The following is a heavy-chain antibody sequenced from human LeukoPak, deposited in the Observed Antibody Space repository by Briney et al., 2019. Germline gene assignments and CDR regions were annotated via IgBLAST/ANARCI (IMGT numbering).Heavy chain of an antibody. CDR3: ARGGGYNYEGLDY. Sequence: PGGSLRLSCAASGFTFSSYGMHWVRQAPGKGLVWVAVIWYDGSNKYYADSVKGRFTISRDNSKNTLYLQMNSLRAEDTAVYYCARGGGYNYEGLDYWGQGTLVTVSS. V-gene: IGHV3-33*01. CDR2: IWYDGSNK. D-gene: IGHD5-24*01. CDR1: GFTFSSYG. J-gene: IGHJ4*02.